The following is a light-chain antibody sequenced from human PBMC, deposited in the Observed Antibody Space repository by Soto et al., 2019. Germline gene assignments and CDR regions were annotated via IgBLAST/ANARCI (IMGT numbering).Light chain of an antibody. V-gene: IGKV3-20*01. CDR3: QQYGSTPFT. CDR2: GAS. Sequence: EIVLTQSPGTLSLSPGDRATLSCRASQSVSTNYLAWYQQSLGQAPRLLIYGASSRATGIPDRFSGNGSGTDFTLTISRLEPEDFAVYYCQQYGSTPFTFGPGTKVDIK. CDR1: QSVSTNY. J-gene: IGKJ3*01.